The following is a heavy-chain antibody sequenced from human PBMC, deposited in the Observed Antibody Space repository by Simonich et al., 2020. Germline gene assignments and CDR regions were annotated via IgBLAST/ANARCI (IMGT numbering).Heavy chain of an antibody. Sequence: QVQLVQSGAEVKKPGASVKVSCKASGYTFTGYYMHWVRQAPGQGLEWMGWINPNSGGTNYEQKCQGRVTMTRDTSISTAYMELSRLRSDDTAVYYCARSHIAAAGTGYFQHWGQGTLVTVSS. CDR3: ARSHIAAAGTGYFQH. CDR2: INPNSGGT. CDR1: GYTFTGYY. J-gene: IGHJ1*01. V-gene: IGHV1-2*02. D-gene: IGHD6-13*01.